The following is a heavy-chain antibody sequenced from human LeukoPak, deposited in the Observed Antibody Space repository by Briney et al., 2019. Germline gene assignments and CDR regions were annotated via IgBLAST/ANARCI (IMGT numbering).Heavy chain of an antibody. J-gene: IGHJ6*03. CDR3: ARTSGYDFGYYMDV. Sequence: SVKVSCKAAGGAFTSYAISWVRQAPGQGLEWMGGIIPIFGTANYAQKFQGRVTITTDESTTTAYMELSSLRSEDTAVYYCARTSGYDFGYYMDVWGKGTTVTVSS. D-gene: IGHD5-12*01. V-gene: IGHV1-69*05. CDR2: IIPIFGTA. CDR1: GGAFTSYA.